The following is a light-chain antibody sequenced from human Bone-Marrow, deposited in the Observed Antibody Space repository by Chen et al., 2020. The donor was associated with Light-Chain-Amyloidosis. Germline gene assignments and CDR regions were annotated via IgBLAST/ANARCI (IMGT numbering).Light chain of an antibody. CDR1: NIGSTS. CDR2: DDS. J-gene: IGLJ3*02. CDR3: QVWDRSSDRPV. Sequence: SYVLTQPSSVSVAPGQTATIACGGNNIGSTSLHWYQQTPGQAPLLFVYDDSDRPSGIPERLSGSNSGNTATLTISRVEAGDEADYYCQVWDRSSDRPVFGGGTKLTVL. V-gene: IGLV3-21*02.